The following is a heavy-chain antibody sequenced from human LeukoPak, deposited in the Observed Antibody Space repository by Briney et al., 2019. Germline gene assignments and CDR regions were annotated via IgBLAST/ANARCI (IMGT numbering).Heavy chain of an antibody. Sequence: GGSLRPSCAASGFTFSSYSMNWVRQAPGKGLEWVSSISSSSSYIYYADSVKGRFTISRDNAKNSLYLQMNSLRAEDTAVYYCARDTSPLRFLEWLLALDYWGQGTLVTVSS. CDR2: ISSSSSYI. D-gene: IGHD3-3*01. J-gene: IGHJ4*02. V-gene: IGHV3-21*01. CDR3: ARDTSPLRFLEWLLALDY. CDR1: GFTFSSYS.